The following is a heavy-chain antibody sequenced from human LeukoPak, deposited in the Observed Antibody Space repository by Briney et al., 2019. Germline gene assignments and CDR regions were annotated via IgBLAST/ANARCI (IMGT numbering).Heavy chain of an antibody. V-gene: IGHV4-34*01. CDR1: GGSFSGYY. CDR3: ASIRSYYYHRGDNS. J-gene: IGHJ5*02. D-gene: IGHD3-10*01. Sequence: SETLSLTCAVYGGSFSGYYWSWIRQPPGKGLEWIGEINHSGSTNYNPSLKSRVTISVDSSKNQFSLKLSSVTAADTAVFYCASIRSYYYHRGDNSWGPGTLVTVSS. CDR2: INHSGST.